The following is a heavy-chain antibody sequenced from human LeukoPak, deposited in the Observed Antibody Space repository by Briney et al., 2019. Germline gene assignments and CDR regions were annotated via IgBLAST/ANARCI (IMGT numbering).Heavy chain of an antibody. J-gene: IGHJ4*02. V-gene: IGHV3-48*03. CDR2: ISNSGSTI. CDR3: ARLRRNSDRSDFFYYYDH. CDR1: GFTFSSFE. Sequence: PGGSLRLSCAASGFTFSSFEMNWVRQAPGKGLEWVSYISNSGSTIYYADSVKGRFTISRDNAKNSLFLQMNSLRAEDTAVYYCARLRRNSDRSDFFYYYDHWGQGTLVTVSS. D-gene: IGHD3-22*01.